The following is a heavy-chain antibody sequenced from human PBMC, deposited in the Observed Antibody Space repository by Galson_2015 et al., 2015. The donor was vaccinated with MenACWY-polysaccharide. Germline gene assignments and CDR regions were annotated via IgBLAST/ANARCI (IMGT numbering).Heavy chain of an antibody. D-gene: IGHD6-19*01. J-gene: IGHJ4*02. CDR1: GFTFSSYW. V-gene: IGHV3-74*01. CDR2: INSGGSST. Sequence: SLRLSCAASGFTFSSYWMHWVRQTPGKGLVWVSYINSGGSSTSYADSVKGRFTISRDNAKNTLYLQMNSLRAEDTAVYYCATGYSSGWYTGGVDYWGQGTLVTVSS. CDR3: ATGYSSGWYTGGVDY.